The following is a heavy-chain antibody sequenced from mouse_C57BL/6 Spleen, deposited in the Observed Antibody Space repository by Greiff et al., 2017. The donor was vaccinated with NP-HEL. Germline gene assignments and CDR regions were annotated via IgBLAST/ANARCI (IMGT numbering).Heavy chain of an antibody. CDR3: ARWELSTMVTAY. J-gene: IGHJ2*01. CDR1: GYTFTSYT. D-gene: IGHD2-2*01. CDR2: INPSSGYT. V-gene: IGHV1-4*01. Sequence: QVQLQQSGAELARPGASVKMSCKASGYTFTSYTMHWVKQRPGQGLEWIGYINPSSGYTKYNQKFKDKATLTADKSSSTAYMQLSSLTSEDSAVYYCARWELSTMVTAYWGQGTTLTVSS.